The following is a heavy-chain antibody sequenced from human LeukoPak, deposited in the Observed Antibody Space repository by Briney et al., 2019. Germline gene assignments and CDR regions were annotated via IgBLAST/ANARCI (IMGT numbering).Heavy chain of an antibody. Sequence: SQTVSLTCAISGDSVSSNGAAWNWIRQSPSRGLEWLGRTYYRSKWYNDYAVSVRGRITINPDTSKNQFSLQLNSVTPEDTAVYYCVRDGEGGLDYFDHWGQGTLVTVSS. CDR1: GDSVSSNGAA. J-gene: IGHJ4*02. V-gene: IGHV6-1*01. D-gene: IGHD3-16*01. CDR3: VRDGEGGLDYFDH. CDR2: TYYRSKWYN.